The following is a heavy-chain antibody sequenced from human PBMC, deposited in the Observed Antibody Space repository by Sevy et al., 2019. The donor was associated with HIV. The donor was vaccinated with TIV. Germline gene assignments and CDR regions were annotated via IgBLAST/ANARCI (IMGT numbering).Heavy chain of an antibody. CDR2: IRSKAYGGTT. D-gene: IGHD3-22*01. CDR3: TRAPLIGYASSGYYTSFDY. V-gene: IGHV3-49*03. J-gene: IGHJ4*02. Sequence: SLRLSCTASGFTFGDYAMSWFRQAPGKGLEWVGFIRSKAYGGTTEYAASVKGRFTISRDDSKSIAYLQMNSLKTEDTAVYYCTRAPLIGYASSGYYTSFDYWGQGTLVTVSS. CDR1: GFTFGDYA.